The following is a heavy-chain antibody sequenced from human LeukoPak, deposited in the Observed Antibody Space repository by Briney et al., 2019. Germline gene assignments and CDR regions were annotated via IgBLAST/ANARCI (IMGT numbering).Heavy chain of an antibody. V-gene: IGHV4-34*01. D-gene: IGHD3-3*01. Sequence: SETLSLTCAVYGGCFSGYYWSWTRQPPGKGLEWIGEINHSGSTNYNPSLKSRVTISVDTSKNQFSLKLSSVTAADTAVYYCARGRAPWIGKYPLIGMDVWGQGTTVTVSS. CDR1: GGCFSGYY. J-gene: IGHJ6*02. CDR2: INHSGST. CDR3: ARGRAPWIGKYPLIGMDV.